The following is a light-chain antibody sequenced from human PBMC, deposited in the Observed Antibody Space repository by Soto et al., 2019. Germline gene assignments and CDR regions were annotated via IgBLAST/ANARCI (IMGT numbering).Light chain of an antibody. V-gene: IGLV1-51*01. J-gene: IGLJ1*01. Sequence: QSVLTQPPSVSAAPGQKVTISWSGSSSNIGGNSVSWYQQLPGTAPKLLIYDDNKRPSGIPDRFSGSKSGTSATLGITGFQTGDEADYYCGSWDSSLSAYVFGTGTKFTVL. CDR3: GSWDSSLSAYV. CDR2: DDN. CDR1: SSNIGGNS.